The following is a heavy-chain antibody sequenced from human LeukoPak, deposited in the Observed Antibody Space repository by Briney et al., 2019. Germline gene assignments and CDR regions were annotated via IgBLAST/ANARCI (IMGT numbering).Heavy chain of an antibody. D-gene: IGHD6-19*01. CDR2: INPKSGGT. J-gene: IGHJ4*02. CDR3: ARDLGISGWYAPPLGYFDY. CDR1: GYSSTNYG. V-gene: IGHV1-2*02. Sequence: ASVKVSCKASGYSSTNYGISWVRQAPGQGLEWMGWINPKSGGTNYAQKFQGRVTMTRDTSISTTYMELSRLRSDDTAVYYCARDLGISGWYAPPLGYFDYWGQGTLVTVSS.